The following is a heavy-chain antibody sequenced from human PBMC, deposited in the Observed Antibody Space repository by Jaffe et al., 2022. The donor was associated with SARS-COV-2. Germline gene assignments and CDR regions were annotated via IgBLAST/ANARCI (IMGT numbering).Heavy chain of an antibody. J-gene: IGHJ6*02. CDR1: GFTFSSYG. Sequence: QVQLVESGGGVVQPGRSLRLSCAASGFTFSSYGMHWVRQAPGKGLEWVAVIWYDGSNKYYADSVKGRFTISRDNSKNTLYLQMNSLRAEDTAVYYCARDCETAEWLSKSGIFNYYGMDVWGQGTTVTVSS. D-gene: IGHD3-3*01. CDR2: IWYDGSNK. V-gene: IGHV3-33*01. CDR3: ARDCETAEWLSKSGIFNYYGMDV.